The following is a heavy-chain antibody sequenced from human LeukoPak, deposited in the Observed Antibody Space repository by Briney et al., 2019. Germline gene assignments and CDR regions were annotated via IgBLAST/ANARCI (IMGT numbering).Heavy chain of an antibody. CDR2: INGSGGRA. J-gene: IGHJ5*02. CDR3: ANDCSGGSCYSAWFDP. Sequence: GGTPRLCSAASGFTFSGYGMSSVRKAPGKGLEWVSAINGSGGRAYYADSVKGRFTISRDNSKNTLYLQMNSLRAEDTAVYYWANDCSGGSCYSAWFDPWGQGTLVTVSS. D-gene: IGHD2-15*01. V-gene: IGHV3-23*01. CDR1: GFTFSGYG.